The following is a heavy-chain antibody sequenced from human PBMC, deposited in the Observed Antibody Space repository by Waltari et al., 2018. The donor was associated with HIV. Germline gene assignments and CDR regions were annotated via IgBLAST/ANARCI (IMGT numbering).Heavy chain of an antibody. CDR2: INPISGGT. Sequence: QVHLVQSGPEVTKPGASMKVSCKASGYMFTGHYMHWLRQAPGQGLEWMGWINPISGGTNYAQTLQGRVTMTRDASINTVYMELKSLRYDDTAMYYCARESGYQLVRWLDPWGQGTRVTVSS. J-gene: IGHJ5*02. CDR3: ARESGYQLVRWLDP. CDR1: GYMFTGHY. V-gene: IGHV1-2*02. D-gene: IGHD2-2*01.